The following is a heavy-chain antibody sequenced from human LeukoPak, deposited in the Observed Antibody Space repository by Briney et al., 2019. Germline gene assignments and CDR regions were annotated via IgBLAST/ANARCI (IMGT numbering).Heavy chain of an antibody. Sequence: SVKVSCKASGGAFSSYAISWARQAPGQGLEWMGGIIPIFGTANYAQKFQGRVTITTDESTSTAYMELSSLRSEDTAVYYCAREALATGFDYWGQGTLVTVSS. D-gene: IGHD5-12*01. CDR1: GGAFSSYA. CDR2: IIPIFGTA. CDR3: AREALATGFDY. J-gene: IGHJ4*02. V-gene: IGHV1-69*05.